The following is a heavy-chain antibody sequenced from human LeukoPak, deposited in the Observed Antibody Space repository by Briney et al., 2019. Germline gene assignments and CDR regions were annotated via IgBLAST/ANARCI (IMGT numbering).Heavy chain of an antibody. CDR3: ARDVYSGYDGDATLYMDV. J-gene: IGHJ6*03. V-gene: IGHV3-33*01. Sequence: GGSLRLSCAASGFTFSSYGMHWVRQAPGKGLEWVAVIWYDGSNKYYADSVKGGFTISRDNSKNTLYLQMNSLRAEDTAVYYCARDVYSGYDGDATLYMDVGGKGPTVTVSS. CDR1: GFTFSSYG. D-gene: IGHD5-12*01. CDR2: IWYDGSNK.